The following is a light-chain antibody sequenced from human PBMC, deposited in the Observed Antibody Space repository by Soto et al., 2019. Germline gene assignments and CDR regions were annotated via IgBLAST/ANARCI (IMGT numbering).Light chain of an antibody. CDR1: QDISNY. CDR3: QQYDNLPCT. J-gene: IGKJ3*01. V-gene: IGKV1-33*01. CDR2: DAS. Sequence: DIQMTQSPSSLSASVGDRVTITCQASQDISNYLNWYQQKPGKAPKLLIYDASNLETGVPSRFSGSGSGTDFTFTISSLQPEYIATYYCQQYDNLPCTFGPGTKVDIK.